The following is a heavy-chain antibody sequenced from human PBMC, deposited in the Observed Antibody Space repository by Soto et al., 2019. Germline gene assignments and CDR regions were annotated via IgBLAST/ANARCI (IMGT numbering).Heavy chain of an antibody. D-gene: IGHD3-22*01. J-gene: IGHJ4*02. Sequence: QVQLVQSGAEVKKPGSSVKVSCKASGGTFSSYTISWVRQAPGQGLEWMGRIIPILGIATYAPKFQSRATITADKSTSTAYMELSSLRYEDTAVYYCEGFLLPGKSFDSWGQGTLVTVSS. CDR3: EGFLLPGKSFDS. CDR2: IIPILGIA. CDR1: GGTFSSYT. V-gene: IGHV1-69*02.